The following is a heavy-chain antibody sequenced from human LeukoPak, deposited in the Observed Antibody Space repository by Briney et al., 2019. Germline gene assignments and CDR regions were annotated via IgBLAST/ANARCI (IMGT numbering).Heavy chain of an antibody. Sequence: GASVKVSCKASGFTFTSSAVQWVRQARGQRLEWIGWIVVGSGNTNYAQKFQERVTITRDMSTSTAYMELSSLRSEDTAVYYCAAIKPSPMVYDSSGYFAFDIWGQGTMVTVSS. V-gene: IGHV1-58*01. CDR2: IVVGSGNT. J-gene: IGHJ3*02. D-gene: IGHD3-22*01. CDR1: GFTFTSSA. CDR3: AAIKPSPMVYDSSGYFAFDI.